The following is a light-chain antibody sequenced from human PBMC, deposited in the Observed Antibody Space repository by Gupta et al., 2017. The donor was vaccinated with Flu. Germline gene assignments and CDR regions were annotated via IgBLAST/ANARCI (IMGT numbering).Light chain of an antibody. CDR1: SSNIGAGYD. CDR3: QSYDNSLSGYV. V-gene: IGLV1-40*01. J-gene: IGLJ1*01. Sequence: SSNIGAGYDVHWYQQLPGTAPKRLIYGSFDRPSGVPDRFSGSKSGTSASLAITGLQTEDEADYYCQSYDNSLSGYVFAAGTKVTVL. CDR2: GSF.